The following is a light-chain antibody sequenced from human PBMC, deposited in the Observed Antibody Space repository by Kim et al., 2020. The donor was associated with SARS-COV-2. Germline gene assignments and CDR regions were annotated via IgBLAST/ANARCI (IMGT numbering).Light chain of an antibody. CDR2: QDS. CDR1: KLGDKY. CDR3: QAWDSSTVV. V-gene: IGLV3-1*01. J-gene: IGLJ2*01. Sequence: VSPGRTASITCSGDKLGDKYACWYQQKPGQTPVLVIYQDSKRPSGIPERFSGSNSGNTATLTISGTQAMDEADYYCQAWDSSTVVFGGGTQLTVL.